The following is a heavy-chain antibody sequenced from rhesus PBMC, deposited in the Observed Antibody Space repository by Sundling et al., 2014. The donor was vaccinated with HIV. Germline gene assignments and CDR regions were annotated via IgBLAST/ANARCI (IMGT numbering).Heavy chain of an antibody. Sequence: QVQLQESGPGLLKPSETLSLTCAVSGGSISGGYGWGWIRQPPGKGLEWIGSIYSSSGNTYYNPSLKSRVTISTDTSKNQFSLKLSSVTAADTAVYYCARDGYCAGSDCYPFDYWGQGVLVTVSS. D-gene: IGHD2-21*01. V-gene: IGHV4-76*01. CDR1: GGSISGGYG. CDR2: IYSSSGNT. CDR3: ARDGYCAGSDCYPFDY. J-gene: IGHJ4*01.